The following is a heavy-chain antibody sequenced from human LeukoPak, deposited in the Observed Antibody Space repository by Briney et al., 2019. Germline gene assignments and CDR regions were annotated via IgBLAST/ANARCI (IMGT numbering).Heavy chain of an antibody. CDR2: INHSGST. J-gene: IGHJ4*02. CDR1: GGSFSGYY. V-gene: IGHV4-34*01. CDR3: ARRPYGSGSYARVLDY. D-gene: IGHD3-10*01. Sequence: PGGSLRLSCAVYGGSFSGYYWSWIRQPPGKGLEWIGEINHSGSTNYNPSLKSRVTISVDTSKNQFSLKLSSVTAADTAVYYCARRPYGSGSYARVLDYWGQGTLVTVSS.